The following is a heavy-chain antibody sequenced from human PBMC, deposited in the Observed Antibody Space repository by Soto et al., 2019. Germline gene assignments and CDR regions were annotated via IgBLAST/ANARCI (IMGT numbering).Heavy chain of an antibody. Sequence: EVQLVESGGGLVQPGGSLRLSCAASGFTFSRSWMHWVRQAPGKGLVWVSRISSDGSDTIYADSVKGRFTISRDNAKNTLYLQMNNLRDDDTALYYCGRDQTMSGPTTLDYWCQGALVTVSS. CDR2: ISSDGSDT. D-gene: IGHD1-1*01. J-gene: IGHJ4*02. CDR3: GRDQTMSGPTTLDY. V-gene: IGHV3-74*01. CDR1: GFTFSRSW.